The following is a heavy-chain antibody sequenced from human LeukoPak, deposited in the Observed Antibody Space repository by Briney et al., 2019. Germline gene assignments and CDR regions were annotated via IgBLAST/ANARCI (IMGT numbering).Heavy chain of an antibody. J-gene: IGHJ3*02. Sequence: GGSLRLSCAASGFTFSSYGMHWVRQAPGKGLEWVAVISYDGSNKYYADSVKGRFTISRDNSKNTLYLQMNSLRAEDTAVYYCAKAPLEGYYDYVWGSYRQDAFDIWGQGTIVTVSS. D-gene: IGHD3-16*02. CDR2: ISYDGSNK. CDR1: GFTFSSYG. CDR3: AKAPLEGYYDYVWGSYRQDAFDI. V-gene: IGHV3-30*18.